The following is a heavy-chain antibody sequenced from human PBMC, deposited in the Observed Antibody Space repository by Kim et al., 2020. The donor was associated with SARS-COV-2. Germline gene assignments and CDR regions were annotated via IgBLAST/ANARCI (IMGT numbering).Heavy chain of an antibody. CDR2: IDGDGSSP. D-gene: IGHD2-8*02. Sequence: GGSLRLSCAASGFTFSSFQMHWVRHVPGKGLVWVSRIDGDGSSPIYADSVKGRFTISRDNAKNTLYLQMNSLRVEDTALYYCVRDYWWSVDYWGQGILVTVSS. CDR1: GFTFSSFQ. V-gene: IGHV3-74*01. J-gene: IGHJ4*02. CDR3: VRDYWWSVDY.